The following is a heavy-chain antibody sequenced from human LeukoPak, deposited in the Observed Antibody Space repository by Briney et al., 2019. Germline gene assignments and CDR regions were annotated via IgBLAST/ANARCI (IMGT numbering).Heavy chain of an antibody. J-gene: IGHJ3*02. CDR3: AHRRAGVPVLNAFDI. Sequence: SGPTLVKPTQTLTLTCTFSGFSITTRGETVGWIRQPPGKALEWLALISWDDDKRHSPSLKSRLTITKDTSKNHVVLTMTNMDPVDTATYYCAHRRAGVPVLNAFDIWGQGTMVTVSS. CDR2: ISWDDDK. CDR1: GFSITTRGET. D-gene: IGHD2-2*01. V-gene: IGHV2-5*02.